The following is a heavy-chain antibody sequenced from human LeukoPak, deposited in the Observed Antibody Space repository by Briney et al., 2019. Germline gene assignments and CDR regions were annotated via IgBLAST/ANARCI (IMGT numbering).Heavy chain of an antibody. D-gene: IGHD1-1*01. CDR3: AKEGNWYNWNDHGWLDP. CDR2: IRYDGSNK. CDR1: GFTFSSYG. J-gene: IGHJ5*02. Sequence: SGGSLRLSCAASGFTFSSYGMHWVRQAPGKGLEWVAFIRYDGSNKYYADSVKGRFTISRDNSKNTLYLQMNSLRAEDTAVYYCAKEGNWYNWNDHGWLDPWGQGTLVTVSS. V-gene: IGHV3-30*02.